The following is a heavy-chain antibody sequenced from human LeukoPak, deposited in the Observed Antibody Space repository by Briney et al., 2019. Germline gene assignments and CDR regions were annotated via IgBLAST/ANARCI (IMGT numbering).Heavy chain of an antibody. CDR2: ISAYNGDK. CDR3: GRVDMATTKDY. Sequence: ASVKVSCKAFRYIFTNFGITWVRQAPGQGREWMGWISAYNGDKKNGQRFQGGSTMTTNTSTSTAYMDLRSLSSDDTAVYYCGRVDMATTKDYCGQGTLVTVSS. CDR1: RYIFTNFG. J-gene: IGHJ4*02. D-gene: IGHD5-24*01. V-gene: IGHV1-18*01.